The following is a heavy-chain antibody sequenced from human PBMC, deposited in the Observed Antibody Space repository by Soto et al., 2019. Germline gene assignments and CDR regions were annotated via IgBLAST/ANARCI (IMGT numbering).Heavy chain of an antibody. J-gene: IGHJ4*02. V-gene: IGHV4-39*01. CDR1: GGSISSSSYY. Sequence: QLQLQESGPGLVKPSETLSLTCTVSGGSISSSSYYWGWIRQPPGKGLEWIGSIYYSGSTYYNPSLKSRVTISVDTSKNQFSLKLSSVTAADTAVYYCASADYDFCSGPSWYWGQGTLVTVSS. CDR2: IYYSGST. D-gene: IGHD3-3*01. CDR3: ASADYDFCSGPSWY.